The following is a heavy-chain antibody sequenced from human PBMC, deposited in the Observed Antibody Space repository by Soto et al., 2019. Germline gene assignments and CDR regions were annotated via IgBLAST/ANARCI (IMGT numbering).Heavy chain of an antibody. V-gene: IGHV3-33*01. CDR2: IWYDGSNK. CDR1: GFTFSSYG. D-gene: IGHD3-3*01. CDR3: AGSYYDFWSGYLNWFDP. J-gene: IGHJ5*02. Sequence: VQLVESGGGVVQPGRSLRLSCAASGFTFSSYGMHWVRQAPGKGLEWVAVIWYDGSNKYYADSVKGRFTISRDNSKNTLYLQMNSLRAEDTAVYYCAGSYYDFWSGYLNWFDPWGQGTLVTVSS.